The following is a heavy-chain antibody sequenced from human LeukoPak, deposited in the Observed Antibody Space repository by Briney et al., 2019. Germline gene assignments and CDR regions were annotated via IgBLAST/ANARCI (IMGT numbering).Heavy chain of an antibody. Sequence: PSETLSLTCAVYGGSFNGYYWTWIRQPPGKGLEWIGEVNHSGSTNYNPSLKSRVTISVDTSKNQFSLKLSSVTAADTAVYYCARNRVVGAPNFDYWGQGTLVTVFS. CDR2: VNHSGST. J-gene: IGHJ4*02. CDR1: GGSFNGYY. V-gene: IGHV4-34*01. D-gene: IGHD1-26*01. CDR3: ARNRVVGAPNFDY.